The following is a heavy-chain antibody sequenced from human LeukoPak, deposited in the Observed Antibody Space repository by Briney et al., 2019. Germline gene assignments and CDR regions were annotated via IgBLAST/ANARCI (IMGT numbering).Heavy chain of an antibody. Sequence: GGSLRLSCAASGFTFSSYGMHWVRQAPGKGLEWVAVISYDGSNKYYADSVKGRFTISRDNSKNTLYLQMNSLRAEDTAVYYCAKDRGDYYGSGSYYTLGDYWGQGTLVTVSS. D-gene: IGHD3-10*01. CDR3: AKDRGDYYGSGSYYTLGDY. CDR1: GFTFSSYG. CDR2: ISYDGSNK. J-gene: IGHJ4*02. V-gene: IGHV3-30*18.